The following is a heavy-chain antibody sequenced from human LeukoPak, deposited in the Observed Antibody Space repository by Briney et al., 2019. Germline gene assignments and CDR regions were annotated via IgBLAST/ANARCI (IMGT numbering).Heavy chain of an antibody. CDR1: GGSISGSNW. V-gene: IGHV4-4*02. J-gene: IGHJ4*02. CDR2: IYHSGST. D-gene: IGHD3/OR15-3a*01. CDR3: ARHGGTGVTLVQVYYFDY. Sequence: SGTLSLTCAVSGGSISGSNWWSWVRQSPGKGLEWIGEIYHSGSTNYNPSLKSRVTISIDTSKNQFSLKLSSVTAADTAVYYCARHGGTGVTLVQVYYFDYWGQGTLVTVSS.